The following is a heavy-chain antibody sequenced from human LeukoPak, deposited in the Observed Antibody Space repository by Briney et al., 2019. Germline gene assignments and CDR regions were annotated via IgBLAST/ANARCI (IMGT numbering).Heavy chain of an antibody. CDR3: ARGIGFWSGYYDPVDYYYYMDV. CDR1: GFTFSSYS. Sequence: KPGGSLRLSCAASGFTFSSYSMNWVRQAPGKGLEWISSISSSSSYIYYADSVKGRFTISRDNAKNSLYLQMNSLRAEDTAVYYCARGIGFWSGYYDPVDYYYYMDVWGKGTTVTVSS. J-gene: IGHJ6*03. D-gene: IGHD3-3*01. V-gene: IGHV3-21*01. CDR2: ISSSSSYI.